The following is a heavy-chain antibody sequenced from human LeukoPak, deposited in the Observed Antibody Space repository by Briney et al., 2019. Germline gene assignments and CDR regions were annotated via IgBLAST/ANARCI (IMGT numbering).Heavy chain of an antibody. V-gene: IGHV4-30-2*01. CDR2: IYHSGST. CDR3: ARDSPAGIAY. Sequence: SETLSLTCAVSGGSISSGGYSWSWVRQPPGKGLEWIGYIYHSGSTYYNPSLKSRVTISVDRSKNQFSLKLSSVTAADTAVYYCARDSPAGIAYWGQGTLVTVSS. J-gene: IGHJ4*02. D-gene: IGHD2-2*02. CDR1: GGSISSGGYS.